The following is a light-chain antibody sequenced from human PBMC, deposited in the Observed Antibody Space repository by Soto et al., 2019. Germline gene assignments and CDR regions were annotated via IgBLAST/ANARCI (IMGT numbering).Light chain of an antibody. CDR3: QQYGNWPLT. V-gene: IGKV3D-15*01. Sequence: EIVMTQSPATLSVSPGERATLSCRASQNVNIYLAWYQQKPGQAPRLLISGASTRATGIPARFSGSGSGTEFTLTISSLQSEDVAVYYCQQYGNWPLTFGGGTNVDIK. CDR2: GAS. J-gene: IGKJ4*01. CDR1: QNVNIY.